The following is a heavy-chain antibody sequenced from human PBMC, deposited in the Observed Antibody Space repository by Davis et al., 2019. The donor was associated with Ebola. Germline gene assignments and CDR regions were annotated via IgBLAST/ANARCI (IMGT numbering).Heavy chain of an antibody. D-gene: IGHD3-10*01. CDR1: GFTFSKSW. CDR3: ARAGSPGSVDL. J-gene: IGHJ5*02. Sequence: GESLKISCAASGFTFSKSWMSWVRQTPAKGLEWVANINDDEREKYYVDSARGRFTISRDNVRNILYLEMSSLRVEDTAVYYCARAGSPGSVDLWGQGTLVTVSS. CDR2: INDDEREK. V-gene: IGHV3-7*03.